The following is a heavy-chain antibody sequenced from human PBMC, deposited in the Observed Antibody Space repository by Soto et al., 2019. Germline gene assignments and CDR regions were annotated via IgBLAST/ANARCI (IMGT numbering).Heavy chain of an antibody. V-gene: IGHV1-3*01. J-gene: IGHJ2*01. CDR3: ARVEGAWRYFDL. CDR2: INAGNGNT. D-gene: IGHD1-26*01. Sequence: ASVKVSCKASGYTFTSYAMHWVRQAPGQGLEWMGWINAGNGNTKYSQKFQGRVTITRDTSASTAYMELSSLRSEDTAVYCCARVEGAWRYFDLWGRGTLVTVSS. CDR1: GYTFTSYA.